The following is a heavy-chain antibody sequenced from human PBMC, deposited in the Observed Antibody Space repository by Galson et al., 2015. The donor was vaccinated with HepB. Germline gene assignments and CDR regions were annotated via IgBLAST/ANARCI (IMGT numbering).Heavy chain of an antibody. CDR3: ARERASGWYAGLDAFDI. Sequence: SVKVSCKASGYTFTGYYMHWVRQAPGQGLEWMGGIIPIFGTANYAQKFQGRVTITADESTSTAYMELSSLRSEDTAVYYCARERASGWYAGLDAFDIWGQGTMVTVSS. V-gene: IGHV1-69*13. CDR1: GYTFTGYY. J-gene: IGHJ3*02. D-gene: IGHD6-19*01. CDR2: IIPIFGTA.